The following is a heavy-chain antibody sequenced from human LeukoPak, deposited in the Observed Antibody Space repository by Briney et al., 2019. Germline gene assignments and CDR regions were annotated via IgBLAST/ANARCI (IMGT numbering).Heavy chain of an antibody. J-gene: IGHJ4*02. D-gene: IGHD4-23*01. CDR3: TTDRNSNYFDY. CDR2: IKSKTDGGTT. V-gene: IGHV3-15*01. Sequence: PGGSLRLSCAASGFTFSNAWMSWVRQPPGKGLEWVGRIKSKTDGGTTDYAAPVKGRFTISRDDSKNTLYLQMNSLKTEDTAVYYCTTDRNSNYFDYWGQGTLDTVSS. CDR1: GFTFSNAW.